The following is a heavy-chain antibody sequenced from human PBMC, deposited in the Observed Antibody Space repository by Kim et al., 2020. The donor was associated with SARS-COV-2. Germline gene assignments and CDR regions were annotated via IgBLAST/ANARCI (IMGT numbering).Heavy chain of an antibody. CDR1: GASISTYY. D-gene: IGHD1-26*01. CDR3: ARGGASSKPFPY. Sequence: SETLSLTFTVAGASISTYYWCLNWLRLRKGLELNGFIHNSGSTNYNPSLKSRVTISLDPSKNQFSLSLNSVTAADTAVYYCARGGASSKPFPYWGQGTLGPGSS. J-gene: IGHJ4*02. V-gene: IGHV4-59*01. CDR2: IHNSGST.